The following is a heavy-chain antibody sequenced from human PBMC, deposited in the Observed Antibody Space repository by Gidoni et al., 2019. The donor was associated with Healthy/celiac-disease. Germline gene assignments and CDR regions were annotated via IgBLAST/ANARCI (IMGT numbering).Heavy chain of an antibody. J-gene: IGHJ4*02. D-gene: IGHD1-26*01. V-gene: IGHV3-21*01. CDR1: GFTFSGYS. CDR3: ARGPGHGSYSFDY. Sequence: EVQLVESGGGLVKPGGSLRLACAASGFTFSGYSMNWLRQAPGKGLEWVSSISSSSSYIYYADSVKGRFTIARDNAKNSLYLQMNSLRAEDTAVYYCARGPGHGSYSFDYWGQGTLVTVSS. CDR2: ISSSSSYI.